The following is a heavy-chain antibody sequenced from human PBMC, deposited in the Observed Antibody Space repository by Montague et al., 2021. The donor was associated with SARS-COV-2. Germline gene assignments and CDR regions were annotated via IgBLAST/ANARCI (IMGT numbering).Heavy chain of an antibody. D-gene: IGHD1-1*01. Sequence: SVKVSCKASGYTFTGYYMHWVRQAPGQGLEWMGWINPNSGGTNYAQKFQGWVTMTRDTSISTAYMELSRLRSDDTAVYYCARALKDWNASPRYYHYYGMDVWGQGTTVTVSS. V-gene: IGHV1-2*04. CDR3: ARALKDWNASPRYYHYYGMDV. CDR1: GYTFTGYY. CDR2: INPNSGGT. J-gene: IGHJ6*02.